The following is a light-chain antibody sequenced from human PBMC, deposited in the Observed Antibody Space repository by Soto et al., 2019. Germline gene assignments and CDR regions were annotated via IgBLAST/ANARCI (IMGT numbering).Light chain of an antibody. V-gene: IGKV1-9*01. CDR3: QQLNSYPRT. Sequence: IQLTQSPSSLSASGGDRVTITCRASQGISSSLAWYQHNPGKAPKLLIYASSTLHSGVPSRFSGSGSGIDFTLTISSLQPEDVATYYCQQLNSYPRTLGQGTKVEIK. J-gene: IGKJ1*01. CDR2: ASS. CDR1: QGISSS.